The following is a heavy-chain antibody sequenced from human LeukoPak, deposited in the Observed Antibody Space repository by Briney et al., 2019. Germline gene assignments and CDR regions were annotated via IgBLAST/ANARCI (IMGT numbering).Heavy chain of an antibody. CDR1: GFTFSSYA. D-gene: IGHD3-22*01. J-gene: IGHJ4*02. CDR2: ISYDGSNK. V-gene: IGHV3-30*04. Sequence: GGSLRLSCAASGFTFSSYAMHWVRQAPGKGLEWVAVISYDGSNKYYADSVKGRFTISRDNSKNTLYLQMNSLRAEDTAVYYCARIYSDSSGYSYYFDYWGQGTLVTVSS. CDR3: ARIYSDSSGYSYYFDY.